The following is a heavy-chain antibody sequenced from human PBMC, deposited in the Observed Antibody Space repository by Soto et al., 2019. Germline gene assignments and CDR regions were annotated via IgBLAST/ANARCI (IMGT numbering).Heavy chain of an antibody. Sequence: LSLTCTVSGGSISSYYWSWIRQPPGKGLEWIGYIYHSGSTYYNPSLESRVTLSVDTSRKQFSLKVSSVTAADTAVYYCARANYFDSSGPFDYWGPGTLVTVSS. V-gene: IGHV4-59*12. D-gene: IGHD3-22*01. CDR3: ARANYFDSSGPFDY. CDR2: IYHSGST. J-gene: IGHJ4*02. CDR1: GGSISSYY.